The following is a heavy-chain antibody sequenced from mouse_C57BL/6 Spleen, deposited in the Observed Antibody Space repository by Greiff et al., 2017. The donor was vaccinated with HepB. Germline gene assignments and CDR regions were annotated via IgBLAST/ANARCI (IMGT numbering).Heavy chain of an antibody. CDR3: ARRGYYGSSYVSYWYFDV. J-gene: IGHJ1*03. D-gene: IGHD1-1*01. CDR1: GYTFTDHT. V-gene: IGHV1-78*01. CDR2: IYPRDGST. Sequence: QVQLQQSDAELVKPGASVKISCKVSGYTFTDHTIHWMKQRPEQGLEWIGYIYPRDGSTKYNEKFKGKATLTADKSSSTAYMQLNSLTSEDSAVYFFARRGYYGSSYVSYWYFDVWGTGTTVTVSS.